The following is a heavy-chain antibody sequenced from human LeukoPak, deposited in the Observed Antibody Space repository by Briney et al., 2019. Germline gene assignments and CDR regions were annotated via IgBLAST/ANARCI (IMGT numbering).Heavy chain of an antibody. Sequence: GGSLSLSCAASGFAFSVSWMHWVRQAPGKGLVWVSRINSDGSSTSYADSVKGRFTISRDNAKNTLYLQMNSLRAEDTAVYYCAREHDYSNHFDYWGQGTLVTVSS. D-gene: IGHD4-11*01. CDR3: AREHDYSNHFDY. V-gene: IGHV3-74*01. CDR1: GFAFSVSW. CDR2: INSDGSST. J-gene: IGHJ4*02.